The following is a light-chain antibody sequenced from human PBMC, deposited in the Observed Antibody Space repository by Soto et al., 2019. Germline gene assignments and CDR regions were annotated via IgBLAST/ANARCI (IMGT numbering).Light chain of an antibody. Sequence: DIQMTQSPSSVSASVGDRVTVTCRASQGISYCLAWYQQKPGKAPKLLISAASTLQSGVPSRFSGSGSGTDFPLTITNRQPEDFAPYYCQQANSFQLTFAGGTKVEI. CDR2: AAS. CDR1: QGISYC. V-gene: IGKV1-12*01. J-gene: IGKJ4*01. CDR3: QQANSFQLT.